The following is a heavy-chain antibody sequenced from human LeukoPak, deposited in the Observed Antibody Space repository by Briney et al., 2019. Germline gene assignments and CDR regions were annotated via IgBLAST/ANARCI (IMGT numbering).Heavy chain of an antibody. J-gene: IGHJ4*02. D-gene: IGHD5/OR15-5a*01. CDR2: IKQDGSEK. V-gene: IGHV3-7*01. CDR3: ARVGSTVWYYFDY. CDR1: GFTFSSYW. Sequence: GGSLRLSCAASGFTFSSYWMSWVRQAPGKGLEGVANIKQDGSEKYYVDSVKGRFTISRDNAKNSLYLQMNSLRAEDTAVYYCARVGSTVWYYFDYWGQGTLVTVSS.